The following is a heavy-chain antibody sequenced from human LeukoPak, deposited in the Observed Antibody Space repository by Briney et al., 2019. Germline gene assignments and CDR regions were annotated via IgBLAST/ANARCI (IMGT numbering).Heavy chain of an antibody. D-gene: IGHD5-12*01. Sequence: GGSLRLSCAASRFTFSSYSMNWVRQAPGKGLEWVSYISDGGKTKYYADSVKGRFTISRDNAKNSLYLQMNSLRAEDTAVYYCARDYSGWSLDPWGQGTLVTVSS. CDR1: RFTFSSYS. J-gene: IGHJ5*02. CDR2: ISDGGKTK. CDR3: ARDYSGWSLDP. V-gene: IGHV3-48*04.